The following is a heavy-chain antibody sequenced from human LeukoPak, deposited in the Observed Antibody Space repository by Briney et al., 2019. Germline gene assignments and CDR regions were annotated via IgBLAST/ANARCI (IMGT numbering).Heavy chain of an antibody. V-gene: IGHV4-38-2*01. J-gene: IGHJ4*02. CDR2: INHNRVT. CDR1: GYSIRSGYY. Sequence: SETLSLTCAGSGYSIRSGYYWAWIRQPAGKGLDWIGSINHNRVTYYNPSLKSRVIISVDTSKNQFSLKLTSVTAADSALYYCSIAPYMFSSDWSRDYWDQGALVTVSS. D-gene: IGHD6-13*01. CDR3: SIAPYMFSSDWSRDY.